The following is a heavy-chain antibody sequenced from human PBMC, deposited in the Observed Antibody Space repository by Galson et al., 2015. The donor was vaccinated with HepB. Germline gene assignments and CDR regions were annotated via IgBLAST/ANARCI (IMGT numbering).Heavy chain of an antibody. CDR2: IIPIFGTA. Sequence: SCKASGGTFSSYAISWVRQAPGQGLEWMGGIIPIFGTANYAQKFQGRVTITADESTSTAYMELSSLRSEDTAVYYCARSSLRYFDWPNYYYGMDVWGQGTTVTVSS. V-gene: IGHV1-69*01. D-gene: IGHD3-9*01. CDR1: GGTFSSYA. J-gene: IGHJ6*02. CDR3: ARSSLRYFDWPNYYYGMDV.